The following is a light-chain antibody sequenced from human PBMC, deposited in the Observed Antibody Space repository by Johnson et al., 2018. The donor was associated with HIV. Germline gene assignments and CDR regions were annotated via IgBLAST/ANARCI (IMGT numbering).Light chain of an antibody. Sequence: QSVLTQPPSVYAAPGQKVTISCSRSSSNIGNNYVSWYQQLPGTAPKLLIYENNKRPSGIPDRFSGSKSGTSATLGITGLQTGDEADYYCGTWDSSLSAVFGTGTKVTVL. CDR1: SSNIGNNY. V-gene: IGLV1-51*02. CDR3: GTWDSSLSAV. J-gene: IGLJ1*01. CDR2: ENN.